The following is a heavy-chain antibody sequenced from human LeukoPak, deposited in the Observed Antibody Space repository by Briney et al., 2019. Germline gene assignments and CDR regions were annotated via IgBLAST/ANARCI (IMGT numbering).Heavy chain of an antibody. D-gene: IGHD3-16*01. V-gene: IGHV4-39*07. CDR2: INHSGST. J-gene: IGHJ4*02. CDR1: GGSISSSSYY. Sequence: KPSETLSLTCTVSGGSISSSSYYWGWIRQPPGKGLEWIGEINHSGSTNYNPSLKSRVTISVDTSKNQFSLKLSSVTAADTAVYYCARGPLRLGEDYFDYWGQGTLVTVSS. CDR3: ARGPLRLGEDYFDY.